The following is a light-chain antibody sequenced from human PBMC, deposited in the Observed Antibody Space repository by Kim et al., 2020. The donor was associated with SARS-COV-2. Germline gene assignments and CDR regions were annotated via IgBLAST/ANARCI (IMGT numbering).Light chain of an antibody. V-gene: IGLV3-1*01. CDR1: DLGDKD. J-gene: IGLJ2*01. CDR2: QDT. Sequence: VSPGQTAPRPCSGHDLGDKDVSGCQPQPGQSPVLVLYQDTRRPSGIPERFSGSNSGNTATLTISGTQAVDEGDYYCQAGDSNTGVVFGGGTQLTVL. CDR3: QAGDSNTGVV.